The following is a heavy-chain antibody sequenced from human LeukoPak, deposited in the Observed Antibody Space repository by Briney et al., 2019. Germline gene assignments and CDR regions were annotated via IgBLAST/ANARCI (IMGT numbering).Heavy chain of an antibody. D-gene: IGHD2-15*01. J-gene: IGHJ4*02. CDR2: ISSSGSTI. CDR3: ARDFLAVEPGGFDY. V-gene: IGHV3-48*04. Sequence: GGSLRLSCAASGFTFSSYSMNWVRQAPGKGLEWVSYISSSGSTIYYADSVKGRFTISRDNAKNSLYLQMNSLRAEDTAVYYCARDFLAVEPGGFDYWGQGTLVTVSS. CDR1: GFTFSSYS.